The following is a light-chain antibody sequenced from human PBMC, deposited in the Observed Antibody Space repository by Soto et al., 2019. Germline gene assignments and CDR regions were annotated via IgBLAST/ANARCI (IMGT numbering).Light chain of an antibody. Sequence: DVQMTQSPSSLSASVGDRVTITCRASQPISNYLNWYQQKPGEAPKVLIFGASSLQSGVPSKFSGSGYGTDFTLTINNLHPDDFATYYCQQTHAVPLPFGQGTRL. J-gene: IGKJ5*01. CDR2: GAS. CDR1: QPISNY. CDR3: QQTHAVPLP. V-gene: IGKV1-39*01.